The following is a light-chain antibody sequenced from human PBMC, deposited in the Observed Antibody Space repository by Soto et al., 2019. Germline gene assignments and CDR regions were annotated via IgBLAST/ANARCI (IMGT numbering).Light chain of an antibody. CDR2: EVT. J-gene: IGLJ1*01. CDR1: SSDVGGYDY. CDR3: SSFTINYGRV. V-gene: IGLV2-14*01. Sequence: QSVLTPPGSVSGYPGQLITISCTGTSSDVGGYDYVSWYQQHPGKAPKLMIYEVTYRPSGVSNRFSGSKSDNTASLTISGLQAEDEADYYCSSFTINYGRVFGTGTKVTVL.